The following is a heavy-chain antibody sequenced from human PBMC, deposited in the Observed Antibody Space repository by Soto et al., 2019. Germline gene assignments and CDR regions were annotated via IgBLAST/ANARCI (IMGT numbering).Heavy chain of an antibody. V-gene: IGHV5-10-1*01. Sequence: XDSLKLSWKGSGYSFTSYWISLVLQMPGKGLEWMGRIDPSDSYTNYSPSFQGHVTISADKSISTAYLQWSSLKASDTAMYYCARHHLAIPGIAAAGTVWFDPWGQGTLVTVSS. J-gene: IGHJ5*02. CDR1: GYSFTSYW. CDR2: IDPSDSYT. D-gene: IGHD6-13*01. CDR3: ARHHLAIPGIAAAGTVWFDP.